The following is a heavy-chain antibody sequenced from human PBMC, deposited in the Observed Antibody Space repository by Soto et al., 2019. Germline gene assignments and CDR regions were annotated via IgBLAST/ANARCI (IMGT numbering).Heavy chain of an antibody. CDR1: GFTFSSYW. J-gene: IGHJ4*02. D-gene: IGHD6-19*01. CDR3: ARDVAPISVAGTDFEY. Sequence: GGSLRLSCAASGFTFSSYWMHWVRQAPGKGLVWVSRIKSDGSSTSYADSVKGRFSISRDNAKNTLYLQMNSLRAEDTAVYYCARDVAPISVAGTDFEYWGQGTLVTVLL. V-gene: IGHV3-74*01. CDR2: IKSDGSST.